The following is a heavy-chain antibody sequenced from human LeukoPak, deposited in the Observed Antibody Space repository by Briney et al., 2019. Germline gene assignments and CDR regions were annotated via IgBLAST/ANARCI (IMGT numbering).Heavy chain of an antibody. Sequence: GGSLRLSCAASGFTFSSYNMNWVRQAPGKGLEWVAYISSSSSYIYYADSVKGRFTISRDNAKNSLYLQMNSLRAEDTAVYYCARDGGSLITWGQGTLVTGSS. J-gene: IGHJ4*02. CDR1: GFTFSSYN. D-gene: IGHD3-10*01. CDR3: ARDGGSLIT. CDR2: ISSSSSYI. V-gene: IGHV3-21*01.